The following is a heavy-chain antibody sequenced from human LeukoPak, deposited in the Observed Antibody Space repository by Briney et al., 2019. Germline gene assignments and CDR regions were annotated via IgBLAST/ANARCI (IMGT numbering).Heavy chain of an antibody. Sequence: GGSLRLSCAASGFTFRSYWMSWVRQAPGKGLDWVANIKEDGSEKYYVDSVKGRFTISRDNAKNSLYLQMNSLRAEDTAVYYCARGLIIDYWGQGTPVTVSS. CDR3: ARGLIIDY. V-gene: IGHV3-7*01. J-gene: IGHJ4*02. CDR2: IKEDGSEK. CDR1: GFTFRSYW. D-gene: IGHD3-22*01.